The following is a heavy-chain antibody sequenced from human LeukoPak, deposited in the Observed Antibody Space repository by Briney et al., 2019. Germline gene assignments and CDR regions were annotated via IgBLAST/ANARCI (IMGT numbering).Heavy chain of an antibody. CDR2: ISRSGSTR. CDR1: GFTFSSYE. Sequence: GGSLRLSCVASGFTFSSYEMNWDRQAPGKGLEWVSYISRSGSTRYHADSVKGRFTLSRDNAKKSLYLEMKSLRAEDTAVYYCARERETTVTYDAFDIWGLGTMVTVSS. CDR3: ARERETTVTYDAFDI. D-gene: IGHD4-17*01. V-gene: IGHV3-48*03. J-gene: IGHJ3*02.